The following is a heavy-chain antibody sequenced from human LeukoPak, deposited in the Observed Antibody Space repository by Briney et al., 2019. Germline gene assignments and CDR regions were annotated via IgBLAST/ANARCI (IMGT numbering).Heavy chain of an antibody. CDR1: GFTFSSYS. J-gene: IGHJ4*02. CDR3: ARGLEYYYDSSGRPLQYFDY. CDR2: ISSSSYI. D-gene: IGHD3-22*01. V-gene: IGHV3-21*01. Sequence: TGGSLRLSRAASGFTFSSYSMNWVRQAPGKGLEWVSSISSSSYIYYADSVKGRFTISRDNAKNSLYLQMNSLRAEDTAVYYCARGLEYYYDSSGRPLQYFDYWGQGTLVTVSS.